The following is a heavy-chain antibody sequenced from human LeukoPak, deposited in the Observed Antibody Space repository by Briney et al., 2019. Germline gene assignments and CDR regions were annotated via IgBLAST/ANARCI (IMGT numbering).Heavy chain of an antibody. CDR3: ARLGDDFWSGYFNWFDP. Sequence: SETLSLTCTISGGSISDYYWSWIRQPPGKGLEWIGYIYYSGSTHYNPSLKSRVTISVDTSKNQFSLKLSSVTAADTAVYYCARLGDDFWSGYFNWFDPWGQGTLVTVSS. CDR1: GGSISDYY. V-gene: IGHV4-59*08. J-gene: IGHJ5*02. D-gene: IGHD3-3*01. CDR2: IYYSGST.